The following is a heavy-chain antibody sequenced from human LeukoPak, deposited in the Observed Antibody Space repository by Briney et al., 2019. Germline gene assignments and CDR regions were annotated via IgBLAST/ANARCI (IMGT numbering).Heavy chain of an antibody. V-gene: IGHV3-74*01. CDR1: GFTFHSYW. J-gene: IGHJ4*02. D-gene: IGHD6-13*01. CDR3: ARRGTAGTGDY. CDR2: INSDWSST. Sequence: GGSLTLSCAASGFTFHSYWMHWLRQAPGKGLVWVSRINSDWSSTSSADSVKGRFTISRDNAKNTLYLQMNSLRAEDTAVYYCARRGTAGTGDYWGQGTLVTVSS.